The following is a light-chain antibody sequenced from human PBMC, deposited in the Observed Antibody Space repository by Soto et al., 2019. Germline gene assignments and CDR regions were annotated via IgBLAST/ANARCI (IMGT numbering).Light chain of an antibody. CDR3: QQYGSSPMYT. Sequence: EIVLTQSPGTLSLSPGERATLSCRASQSVSSSYLAWYQQKPGQAPRLLIYGASSRATGIPDRFSGSGSGTEFTLTISRLEPEDFGVYYCQQYGSSPMYTFGQGTKLEIK. CDR2: GAS. CDR1: QSVSSSY. V-gene: IGKV3-20*01. J-gene: IGKJ2*01.